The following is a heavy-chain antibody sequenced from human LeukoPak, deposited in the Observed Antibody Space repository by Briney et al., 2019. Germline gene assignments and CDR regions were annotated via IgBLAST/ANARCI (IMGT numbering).Heavy chain of an antibody. CDR1: GYTFTGYY. CDR3: ARGSTPRVSASVDY. CDR2: INPNSGDT. V-gene: IGHV1-2*02. Sequence: ASVKVSCKASGYTFTGYYMHWVRQAPGQGLEWMGWINPNSGDTNYAQKFQGRVTMTRDTSISTAYMELSRLRSDDTAVYYCARGSTPRVSASVDYWGQGTLVTVSS. J-gene: IGHJ4*02. D-gene: IGHD4-23*01.